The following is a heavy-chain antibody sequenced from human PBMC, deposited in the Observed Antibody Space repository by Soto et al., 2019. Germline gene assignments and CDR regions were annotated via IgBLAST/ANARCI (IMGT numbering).Heavy chain of an antibody. CDR3: ARLGGRYALSHFAF. CDR2: IYYRGTT. V-gene: IGHV4-59*08. Sequence: PSQILPLTSSVSWGSCRPNCGTWIMQTPRKGLEWMGYIYYRGTTTNYNPSLKSRVTLSVDTSKNQFSLKLSSVTAADTAVYYCARLGGRYALSHFAFWGQGTLVTVSS. J-gene: IGHJ4*02. D-gene: IGHD1-26*01. CDR1: WGSCRPNC.